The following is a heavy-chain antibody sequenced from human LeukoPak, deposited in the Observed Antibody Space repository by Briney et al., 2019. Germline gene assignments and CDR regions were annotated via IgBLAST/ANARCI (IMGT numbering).Heavy chain of an antibody. J-gene: IGHJ6*03. D-gene: IGHD4-17*01. CDR1: GGSFSGYY. V-gene: IGHV4-34*01. CDR2: INHSGST. CDR3: ARGRAVTSIYYYYMDV. Sequence: PSETLSLTCAVYGGSFSGYYWSWIRQPPGKGLEWIGEINHSGSTNYNPSLTSRVTISVDTSKNQFSLKLSSVTAADTAVYYCARGRAVTSIYYYYMDVWGKGTTVTVSS.